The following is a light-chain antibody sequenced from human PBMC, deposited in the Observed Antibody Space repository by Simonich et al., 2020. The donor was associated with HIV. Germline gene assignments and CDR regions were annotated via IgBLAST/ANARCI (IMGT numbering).Light chain of an antibody. J-gene: IGLJ2*01. CDR3: MIWHSSAVV. CDR1: SGINVGTYR. Sequence: QAVLTQPASLSASPGASASLTCTLRSGINVGTYRIYWYQQTPGSPPHYLLRYKSDSDKPRGSGVPSRFSGSKDASANTGILLISGLQSEDEADYYCMIWHSSAVVFGGGTKLTVL. CDR2: YKSDSDK. V-gene: IGLV5-45*01.